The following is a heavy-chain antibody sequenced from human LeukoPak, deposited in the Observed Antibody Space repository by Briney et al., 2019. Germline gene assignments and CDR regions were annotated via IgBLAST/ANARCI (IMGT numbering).Heavy chain of an antibody. Sequence: SETLSLTCTISGGSVSDYYWSWIRQPAGKGLEWIGRIYTSGSTNYNPSLKSRVTMSVDTSKNQFSLKLSSVTAADTAVYYCARDSAVTTKIYYYYYYMDVWGKGTTVTISS. D-gene: IGHD4-17*01. J-gene: IGHJ6*03. CDR2: IYTSGST. V-gene: IGHV4-4*07. CDR3: ARDSAVTTKIYYYYYYMDV. CDR1: GGSVSDYY.